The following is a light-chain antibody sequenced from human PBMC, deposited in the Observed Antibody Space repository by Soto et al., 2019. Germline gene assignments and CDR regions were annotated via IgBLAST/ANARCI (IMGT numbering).Light chain of an antibody. CDR2: SNN. CDR3: AAWDDSLNGWV. J-gene: IGLJ3*02. Sequence: QSVLTQPPSASGTPGPRVTISCSGSSSNIGSNTVNWYQQLPGTAPKLLIYSNNQRPSGVPDRFSGSKSGTSASLAISGLQSEDEADCYCAAWDDSLNGWVFGGGTKVTVL. CDR1: SSNIGSNT. V-gene: IGLV1-44*01.